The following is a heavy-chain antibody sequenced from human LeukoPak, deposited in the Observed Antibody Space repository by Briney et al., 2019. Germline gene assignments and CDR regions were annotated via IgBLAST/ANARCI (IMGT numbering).Heavy chain of an antibody. Sequence: SETLSLTCVVYGESFSGYYWTWIRQPPGKGLEWIGEIIDTGSTKYNSSLKSRVTISVDTSKNEFSLNLTSVTAADTAVYYCARGYCSGGSCYSYYYYNYMDVWGKGTTVTVSS. CDR2: IIDTGST. J-gene: IGHJ6*03. CDR1: GESFSGYY. CDR3: ARGYCSGGSCYSYYYYNYMDV. V-gene: IGHV4-34*01. D-gene: IGHD2-15*01.